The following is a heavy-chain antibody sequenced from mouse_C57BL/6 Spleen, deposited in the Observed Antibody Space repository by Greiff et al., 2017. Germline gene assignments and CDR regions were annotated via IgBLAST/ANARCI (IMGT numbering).Heavy chain of an antibody. V-gene: IGHV7-1*01. D-gene: IGHD1-1*02. CDR2: SRNKANDYTT. J-gene: IGHJ3*01. CDR1: GFTFSDFY. Sequence: EVNVVESGGGLVQSGRSLRLSCATSGFTFSDFYMEWVRQAPGKGLEWIAASRNKANDYTTEYSASVKGRFIVSRDTSQSILYLQMNALRAEDTAIYYCARDALYGVFAYWGQGTLVTVSA. CDR3: ARDALYGVFAY.